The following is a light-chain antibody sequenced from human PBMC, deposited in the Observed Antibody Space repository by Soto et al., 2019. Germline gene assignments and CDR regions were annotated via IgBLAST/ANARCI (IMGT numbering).Light chain of an antibody. CDR3: AQTLQTWT. J-gene: IGKJ1*01. Sequence: DIVMTQSPLSLSVTPGEPASISCRSSQSLLHSNGYNYLEWYLQKPGQSPQLRIFLASNRASGVPDRLRGSGSGTDFTLKISRVEADDVGLYYCAQTLQTWTFGQGTKVEIK. CDR2: LAS. CDR1: QSLLHSNGYNY. V-gene: IGKV2-28*01.